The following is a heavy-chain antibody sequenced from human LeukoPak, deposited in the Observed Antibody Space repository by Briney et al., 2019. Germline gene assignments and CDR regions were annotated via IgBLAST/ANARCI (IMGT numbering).Heavy chain of an antibody. CDR1: GYTFTSYG. Sequence: ASVKVSCKASGYTFTSYGISWVRQAPGQRLEWMGWINAGNGNTKYSQKFQGRVTITRDTSASAAYMELSSLRSEDTAVYYCAKMGAVAVAGTGFDYWGQGTLVTVSS. J-gene: IGHJ4*02. CDR3: AKMGAVAVAGTGFDY. CDR2: INAGNGNT. D-gene: IGHD6-19*01. V-gene: IGHV1-3*01.